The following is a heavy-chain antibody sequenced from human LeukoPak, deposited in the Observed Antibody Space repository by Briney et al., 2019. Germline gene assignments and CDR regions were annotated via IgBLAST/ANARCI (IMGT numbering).Heavy chain of an antibody. CDR3: VRLRWQMLAPYFDH. Sequence: PSETLSLTCAVSGYAISSGYNGDWIRHSPGKGLEWIGHIYHSGSTDYNPPFKSRFIISIDMSKKKFSLKLTSVTAADTAMYYCVRLRWQMLAPYFDHWGQGTFVIVSS. CDR1: GYAISSGYN. J-gene: IGHJ4*02. V-gene: IGHV4-38-2*01. CDR2: IYHSGST. D-gene: IGHD2-8*01.